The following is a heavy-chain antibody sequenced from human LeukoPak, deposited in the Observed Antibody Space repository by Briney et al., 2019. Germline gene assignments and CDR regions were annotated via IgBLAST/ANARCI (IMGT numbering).Heavy chain of an antibody. Sequence: SETLSLTCTVSGGSVSSGSYYWSWIRQPPGKGLEWIGYIYYSGSTNYNPSLKSRVTISVDTSKNQFSLNLSSVAAADAAVYYCARERVLLRAGFDPWGQGTLVTVSS. J-gene: IGHJ5*02. CDR2: IYYSGST. V-gene: IGHV4-61*01. CDR3: ARERVLLRAGFDP. D-gene: IGHD3-10*01. CDR1: GGSVSSGSYY.